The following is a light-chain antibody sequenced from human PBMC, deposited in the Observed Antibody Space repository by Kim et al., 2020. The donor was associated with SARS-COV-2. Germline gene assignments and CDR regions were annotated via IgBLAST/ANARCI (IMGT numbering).Light chain of an antibody. J-gene: IGKJ1*01. V-gene: IGKV3-20*01. CDR1: QSFSNNY. CDR3: QQFYILPWT. CDR2: GAS. Sequence: EVVLTQSPGTLSLSPGERATLSCRASQSFSNNYLAWYQQRPGQAPKLLIYGASNRATGIPDRFSGSGSGTDFTLTISRLEPEDFVVYFCQQFYILPWTFGRGTKVEIK.